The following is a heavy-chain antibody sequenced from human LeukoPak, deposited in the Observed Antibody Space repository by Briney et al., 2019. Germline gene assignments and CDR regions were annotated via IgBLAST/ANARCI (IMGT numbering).Heavy chain of an antibody. D-gene: IGHD3-10*01. Sequence: GGSLRLSCAASGFTFSSYGMSWVRQAPGKGLEWVSAISGSGGSTYYADSVKGRFTISRDNSKNTLYLQMNSLRAEDTAVYYCAKNVLWFGESLYYFDYWGQGTLVTVSS. CDR2: ISGSGGST. V-gene: IGHV3-23*01. CDR1: GFTFSSYG. J-gene: IGHJ4*02. CDR3: AKNVLWFGESLYYFDY.